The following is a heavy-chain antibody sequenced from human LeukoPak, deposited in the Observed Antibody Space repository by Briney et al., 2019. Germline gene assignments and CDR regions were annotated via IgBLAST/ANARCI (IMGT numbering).Heavy chain of an antibody. CDR2: IRFDGSNI. Sequence: PGGSLRLSCAASGFTFSSYGMHWVRQAPGKGLEWVALIRFDGSNIYYADSVKGRFTISRDNSKNTLYLQMNSLRAEDTAVYYCARSGDGYSYGSDFWGQGTLVTVSS. J-gene: IGHJ4*02. V-gene: IGHV3-33*01. CDR3: ARSGDGYSYGSDF. CDR1: GFTFSSYG. D-gene: IGHD5-18*01.